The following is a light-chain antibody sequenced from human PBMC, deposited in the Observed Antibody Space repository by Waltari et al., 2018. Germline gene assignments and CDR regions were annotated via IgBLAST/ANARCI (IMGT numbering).Light chain of an antibody. CDR2: GNT. CDR1: SSNFGATFD. Sequence: QSVLTQPPSVSGAPGPRVTISCTGSSSNFGATFDIHWYQHFPGTAPKLLIYGNTNRPSGVPDRFSASTSGTSASLAITGLQAEDEADYYCQSYASSLGAVVFGGGTKLTVL. J-gene: IGLJ2*01. V-gene: IGLV1-40*01. CDR3: QSYASSLGAVV.